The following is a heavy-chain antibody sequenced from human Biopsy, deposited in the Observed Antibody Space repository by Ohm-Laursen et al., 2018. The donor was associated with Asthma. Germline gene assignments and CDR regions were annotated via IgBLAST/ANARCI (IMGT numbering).Heavy chain of an antibody. J-gene: IGHJ4*02. CDR3: ARKAGSCISRTCYSLDF. Sequence: GASVKVSCKSLGGTLNTYVIGWVRQAPGQGLGWMGGINSVFGTRTYPQKFQDRVTITADDSTSTVYMELSSLRSEDPAVYYCARKAGSCISRTCYSLDFWGQGTLVTVSS. V-gene: IGHV1-69*13. CDR2: INSVFGTR. CDR1: GGTLNTYV. D-gene: IGHD2-2*01.